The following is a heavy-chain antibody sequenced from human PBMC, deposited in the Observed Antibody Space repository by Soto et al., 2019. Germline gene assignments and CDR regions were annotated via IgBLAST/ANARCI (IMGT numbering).Heavy chain of an antibody. D-gene: IGHD3-3*01. Sequence: ASVKVSCKASGGTFSSYAISWVRQAPGQGLEWMGWIIAYYGTTNYAQKLQGRVTMTTDTSTSTAYMELRSLRSDDTAVYYCARSPIFIFPPDVDYWGQGTLVTVSS. CDR2: IIAYYGTT. CDR3: ARSPIFIFPPDVDY. CDR1: GGTFSSYA. J-gene: IGHJ4*02. V-gene: IGHV1-18*01.